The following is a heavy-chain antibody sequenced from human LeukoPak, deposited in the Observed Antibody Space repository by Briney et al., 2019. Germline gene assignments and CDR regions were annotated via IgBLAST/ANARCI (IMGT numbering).Heavy chain of an antibody. Sequence: SETLSLTCTVSGDSISSSYWSWIRQPAGKGLEWIRRIYSCGITNYNPSLNSRVTMSLDTSKNQFSLKLNSVTAADTALYYCARLNNRVLFDSWGQGTQVTVSS. CDR1: GDSISSSY. CDR3: ARLNNRVLFDS. J-gene: IGHJ4*02. V-gene: IGHV4-4*07. CDR2: IYSCGIT. D-gene: IGHD1-14*01.